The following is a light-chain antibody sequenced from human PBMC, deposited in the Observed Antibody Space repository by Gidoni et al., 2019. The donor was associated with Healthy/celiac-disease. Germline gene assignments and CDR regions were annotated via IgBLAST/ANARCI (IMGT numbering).Light chain of an antibody. J-gene: IGKJ5*01. CDR1: QRVSSY. CDR3: QQRSNWPPIT. V-gene: IGKV3-11*01. Sequence: EIVLTHSPATLSLSPGERATLSCRASQRVSSYLAWYQQKPGQAPRLLIYDASNRATGIPARFCGSGSGTDFTLTISSLEPEDFAVYYCQQRSNWPPITFGQGTRLEIK. CDR2: DAS.